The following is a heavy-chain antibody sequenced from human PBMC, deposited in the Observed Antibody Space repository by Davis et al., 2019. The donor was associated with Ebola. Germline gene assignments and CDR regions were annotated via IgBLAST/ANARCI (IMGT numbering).Heavy chain of an antibody. D-gene: IGHD3-9*01. CDR1: GFSLSNARMG. CDR2: INHSGST. V-gene: IGHV4-4*02. Sequence: SGPTLVKPTETLTLTCTVSGFSLSNARMGVSWIRQPPGKGLEWIGEINHSGSTNYNPSLKSRVTISVDTSKNQFSLKLSSVTAADTVVYYCARALLRYFDWSYYFDYWGQGTLVTVSS. CDR3: ARALLRYFDWSYYFDY. J-gene: IGHJ4*02.